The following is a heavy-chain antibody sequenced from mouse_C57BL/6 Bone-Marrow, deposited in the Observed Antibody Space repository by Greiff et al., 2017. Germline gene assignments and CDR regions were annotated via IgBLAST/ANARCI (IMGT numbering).Heavy chain of an antibody. CDR3: ASLPFYSYGSSAVFYYAMDY. J-gene: IGHJ4*01. D-gene: IGHD1-1*01. CDR2: ILPGSGST. V-gene: IGHV1-9*01. Sequence: QVQLQQSGAELMKPGASVKLSCKATGYTFTGYWIEWVKQRPGHGLEWIGEILPGSGSTNYNEKFKGKATFTADTSSNTAYMQLSSLTTEDSSIYYFASLPFYSYGSSAVFYYAMDYWGQGTSVTVSS. CDR1: GYTFTGYW.